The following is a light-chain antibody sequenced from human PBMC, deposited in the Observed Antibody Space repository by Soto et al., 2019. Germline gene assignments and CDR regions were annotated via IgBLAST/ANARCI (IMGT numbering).Light chain of an antibody. CDR2: RAS. CDR1: QSVLHSTNNKNY. J-gene: IGKJ1*01. CDR3: QQYYNTPLA. Sequence: DIVMTQSPDSLAVSLGERGTVNCKSSQSVLHSTNNKNYLAWYQQKPGQPPKLLIYRASTRESGVPDRFSGSGSGTDSTLTISSLQAEDVAVYYCQQYYNTPLAFGQGTKVDIK. V-gene: IGKV4-1*01.